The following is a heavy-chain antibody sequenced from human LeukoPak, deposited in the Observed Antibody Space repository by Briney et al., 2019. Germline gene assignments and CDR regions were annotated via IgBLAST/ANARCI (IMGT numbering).Heavy chain of an antibody. Sequence: ASVKVSFKASGYTFSTYGINWVRQAPGQGLEWMGWISAYNGNTNYAQKLQGRVTMTTDTSTSTAYMELRSLRSDDTAVYYCARDTMIVVVRHAFDIWGQGTMVTVSS. J-gene: IGHJ3*02. V-gene: IGHV1-18*01. CDR3: ARDTMIVVVRHAFDI. CDR1: GYTFSTYG. CDR2: ISAYNGNT. D-gene: IGHD3-22*01.